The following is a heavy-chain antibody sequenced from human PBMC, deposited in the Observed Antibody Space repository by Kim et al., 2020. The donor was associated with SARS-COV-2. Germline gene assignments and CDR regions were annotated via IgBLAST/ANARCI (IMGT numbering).Heavy chain of an antibody. CDR2: ISSDGSST. J-gene: IGHJ6*02. CDR1: GFCFSSYW. CDR3: ARMGSGSNYYGMDV. V-gene: IGHV3-74*01. D-gene: IGHD1-26*01. Sequence: GGSLRLSCAASGFCFSSYWNHWVRQAPGKGLVWVSRISSDGSSTSYADSVKGRFTIARDNAKNTVYLQMSSLRAEDTAVYYCARMGSGSNYYGMDVWGQGTTVTVSS.